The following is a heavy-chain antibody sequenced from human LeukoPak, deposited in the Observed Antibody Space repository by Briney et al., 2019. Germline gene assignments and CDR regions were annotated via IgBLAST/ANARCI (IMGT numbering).Heavy chain of an antibody. CDR1: GYSISSGYY. Sequence: SETLSLTCTVSGYSISSGYYWGWIRQPPGKGLEWIGSIYHSGSTYYNPSLKSRVTISVDTSKNQFSLKLSSVTAADTAVYYCARVEASNYYDSSGYYYGPDWFDPWGQGTLVTVSS. D-gene: IGHD3-22*01. CDR2: IYHSGST. J-gene: IGHJ5*02. V-gene: IGHV4-38-2*02. CDR3: ARVEASNYYDSSGYYYGPDWFDP.